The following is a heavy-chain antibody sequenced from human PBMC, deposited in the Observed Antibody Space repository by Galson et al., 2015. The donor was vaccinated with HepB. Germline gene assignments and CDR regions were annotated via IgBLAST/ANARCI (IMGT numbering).Heavy chain of an antibody. CDR3: ARGDPDALDI. J-gene: IGHJ3*02. CDR2: IIPILGIA. Sequence: SVKVSCKASGGTFSSYASSWVRQAPGQGLEWMGRIIPILGIANYAQKFQGRVTITADKSTSTVYMELSSQRSEDTAVYYCARGDPDALDIWGQGRMVTVSS. CDR1: GGTFSSYA. V-gene: IGHV1-69*04.